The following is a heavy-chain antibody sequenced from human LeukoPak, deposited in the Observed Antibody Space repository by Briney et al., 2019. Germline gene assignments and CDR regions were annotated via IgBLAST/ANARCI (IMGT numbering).Heavy chain of an antibody. CDR2: IYHSGST. CDR1: GGSISSGGYY. J-gene: IGHJ4*02. V-gene: IGHV4-30-2*01. D-gene: IGHD6-25*01. CDR3: ARVGIAAGAPYYFDY. Sequence: PSETLSLTCTASGGSISSGGYYWSWIRQPPGKGLEWIGYIYHSGSTYYNPSLKSRVTISVDRSKNQFSLKLSSVTAADTAVYYCARVGIAAGAPYYFDYWGQGTLVTVSS.